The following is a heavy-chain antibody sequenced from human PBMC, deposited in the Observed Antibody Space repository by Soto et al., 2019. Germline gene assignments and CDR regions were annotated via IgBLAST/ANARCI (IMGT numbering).Heavy chain of an antibody. D-gene: IGHD3-10*01. V-gene: IGHV3-11*01. Sequence: QVQLVECGGGLVKPGGSLRLSCAASGFTFSDYYMSWIRQAPGKGLEWVSYISSSGSTIYYADSVKGRFTISRDNAKNSLYLQMNSLRAEDTAVYYCARELRYYGSGDKIYYYYYYMDVWAKGTTVTVSS. CDR1: GFTFSDYY. CDR2: ISSSGSTI. J-gene: IGHJ6*03. CDR3: ARELRYYGSGDKIYYYYYYMDV.